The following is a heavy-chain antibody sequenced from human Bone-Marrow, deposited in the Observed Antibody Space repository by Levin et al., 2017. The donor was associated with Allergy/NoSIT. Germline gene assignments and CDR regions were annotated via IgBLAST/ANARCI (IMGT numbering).Heavy chain of an antibody. CDR2: ISYDGSNK. CDR1: GFTLRSYA. CDR3: ARGRGLLPDYLDY. J-gene: IGHJ4*02. Sequence: GGSLRLSCAASGFTLRSYAIHWVRQAPGKGLEWVALISYDGSNKYYADSVKGRFTISRDNSKNTLYLQMNSLRAEDTAVYYCARGRGLLPDYLDYWGQGTLVTVSS. V-gene: IGHV3-30-3*01.